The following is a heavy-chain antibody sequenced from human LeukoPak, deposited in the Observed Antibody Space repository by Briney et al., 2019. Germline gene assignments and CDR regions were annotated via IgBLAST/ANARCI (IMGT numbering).Heavy chain of an antibody. CDR1: GFTFSSYA. CDR3: ARGAKIYPGGIIWFGESSADY. Sequence: GGSLRLSCAASGFTFSSYAMHWVRQAPGKGLEWVAVISYDGSNKYYADSVKGRFTISRDNSKNTLYLQMGSLRAEDMAVYYCARGAKIYPGGIIWFGESSADYWGQGTLVTVSS. J-gene: IGHJ4*02. CDR2: ISYDGSNK. V-gene: IGHV3-30*14. D-gene: IGHD3-10*01.